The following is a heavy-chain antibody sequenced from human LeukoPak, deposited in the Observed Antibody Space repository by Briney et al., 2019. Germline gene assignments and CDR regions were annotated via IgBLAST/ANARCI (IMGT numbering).Heavy chain of an antibody. CDR2: ISGSGGST. Sequence: PGGSLRLSCAASGFTFSSYAMSWVRQAPGKGLEWVSAISGSGGSTYYADSVKGRFTISRDNSKNILYLQMNSLRVEDTAVYYCATSGDTSAYYPCLHWGQGTLVTVSS. CDR1: GFTFSSYA. V-gene: IGHV3-23*01. D-gene: IGHD3-22*01. J-gene: IGHJ4*02. CDR3: ATSGDTSAYYPCLH.